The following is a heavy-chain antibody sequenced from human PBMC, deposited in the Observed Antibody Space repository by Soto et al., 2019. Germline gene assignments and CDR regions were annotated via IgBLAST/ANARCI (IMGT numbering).Heavy chain of an antibody. CDR2: IIPIFGTA. CDR1: GGTFSSYT. J-gene: IGHJ2*01. V-gene: IGHV1-69*05. Sequence: QVQLVQSGAEVKKPGSSVTVSCKASGGTFSSYTISWVRQAPGQGLEWMGGIIPIFGTANYAQKFQGRVXXXXXXXXXXXXXXXXXXXXXXXXXXXXXXXXXXXXQLWXFDLWGRGTLVTVSS. CDR3: XXXXXXXXQLWXFDL.